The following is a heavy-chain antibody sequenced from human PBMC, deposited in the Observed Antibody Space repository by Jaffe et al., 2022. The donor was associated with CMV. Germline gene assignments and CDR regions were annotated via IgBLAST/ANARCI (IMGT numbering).Heavy chain of an antibody. V-gene: IGHV3-64D*06. CDR3: VKEGFAAGTYYFDY. Sequence: EVQLVESGGGLVQPGGSLRLSCSASGFTFSSYAMHWVRQAPGKGLEYVSAISSNGGSTYYADSVKGRFTISRDNSKNTLYLQMSSLRAEDTAVYYCVKEGFAAGTYYFDYWGQGTLVTVSS. CDR1: GFTFSSYA. CDR2: ISSNGGST. D-gene: IGHD3-10*01. J-gene: IGHJ4*02.